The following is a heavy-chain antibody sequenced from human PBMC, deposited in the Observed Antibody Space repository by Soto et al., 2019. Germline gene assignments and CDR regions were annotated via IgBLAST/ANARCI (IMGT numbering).Heavy chain of an antibody. CDR3: TRVHELRYFDWFPYFDY. V-gene: IGHV3-49*03. CDR2: IRSKAYGGTT. Sequence: PGGSLRLSCTASGCTFGDYAMSWFRQAPGKGMEWVGFIRSKAYGGTTEYAASVKGRFTISIDDSKSIAYLQMNSLKTEDTAVYYCTRVHELRYFDWFPYFDYWGQGTLVTVSS. J-gene: IGHJ4*02. D-gene: IGHD3-9*01. CDR1: GCTFGDYA.